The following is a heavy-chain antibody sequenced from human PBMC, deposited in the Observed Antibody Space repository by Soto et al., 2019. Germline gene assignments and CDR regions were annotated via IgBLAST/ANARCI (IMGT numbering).Heavy chain of an antibody. CDR2: IYYSGNT. CDR3: ARGAGWYDY. CDR1: GDSFSPYY. Sequence: ASETLSLTCTVSGDSFSPYYWSWIRQPPGKGLEWIGYIYYSGNTNYNPSLKSRVTISVDTSKNQFSLKLSSVTAADTAVYYCARGAGWYDYWGQGTLVTVSS. V-gene: IGHV4-59*01. J-gene: IGHJ4*02. D-gene: IGHD6-19*01.